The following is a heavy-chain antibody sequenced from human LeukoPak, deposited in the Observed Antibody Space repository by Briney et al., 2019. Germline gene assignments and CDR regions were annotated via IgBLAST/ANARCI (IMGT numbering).Heavy chain of an antibody. CDR3: ARGSLDIVVVPAATWFDP. CDR1: GGTFSSYA. CDR2: IIPIFGTA. D-gene: IGHD2-2*01. J-gene: IGHJ5*02. Sequence: ASVKVSCKASGGTFSSYAISWERQAPGQGLEWMGGIIPIFGTANYAQKFQGRVTITTDESTSTAYMELSSLRSEDTAVYYCARGSLDIVVVPAATWFDPWGQGTLVTVSS. V-gene: IGHV1-69*05.